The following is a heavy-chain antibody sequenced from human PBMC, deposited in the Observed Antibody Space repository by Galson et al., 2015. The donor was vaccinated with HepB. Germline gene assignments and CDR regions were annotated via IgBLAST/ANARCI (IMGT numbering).Heavy chain of an antibody. D-gene: IGHD1-14*01. V-gene: IGHV3-64D*06. CDR3: VTGPGYDPFPNGFDT. Sequence: SLRLSCAASGFTFSSYTMHWVRQAPGKGLEYVSAITNNGDSTYYADSVKGRFTISRDNSKNTLYLQMSSLRAEATAVYYCVTGPGYDPFPNGFDTWGQGTLVTVSS. CDR1: GFTFSSYT. J-gene: IGHJ5*02. CDR2: ITNNGDST.